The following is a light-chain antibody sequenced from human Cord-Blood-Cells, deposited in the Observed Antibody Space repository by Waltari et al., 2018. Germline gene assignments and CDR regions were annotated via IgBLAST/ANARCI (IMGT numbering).Light chain of an antibody. V-gene: IGLV1-47*01. Sequence: QSVLTQPPSASGTPGQRVTIPSSALSPNTGSNYVSWYQQLPGTAPKLLIYRNNQRPSGVPDRFSGSKSGTSASLAISGLRSEDEADYYCAAWDDSLSGVVFGGGTKLTVL. CDR3: AAWDDSLSGVV. CDR1: SPNTGSNY. CDR2: RNN. J-gene: IGLJ2*01.